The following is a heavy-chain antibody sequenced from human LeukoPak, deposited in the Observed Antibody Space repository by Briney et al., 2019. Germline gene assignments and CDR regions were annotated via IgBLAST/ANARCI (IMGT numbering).Heavy chain of an antibody. CDR2: SYASGTF. D-gene: IGHD3-10*01. V-gene: IGHV4-4*07. CDR1: GVSISNYY. Sequence: PSETLSLTCTVSGVSISNYYWSWIRQSAGKGLEWIGRSYASGTFNYNPSLRGRVTMSVDTSRNQFSLKLSSVTAADTAVYYCGRGCYYPDYWGQGTLVTVSS. CDR3: GRGCYYPDY. J-gene: IGHJ4*02.